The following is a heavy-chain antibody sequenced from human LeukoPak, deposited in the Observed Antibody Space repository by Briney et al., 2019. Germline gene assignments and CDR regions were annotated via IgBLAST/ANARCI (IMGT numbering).Heavy chain of an antibody. Sequence: ASVKVSCKASGYTFTGYYMHWVRQAPGQGLEWMGWINPNSGGTNYAQKFQDRVTMTRDTSISTAYMELSRLRSDDTAVYYCARDRKMGTTNSFDYWGQGTLVTASS. CDR3: ARDRKMGTTNSFDY. V-gene: IGHV1-2*02. CDR1: GYTFTGYY. J-gene: IGHJ4*02. CDR2: INPNSGGT. D-gene: IGHD1-26*01.